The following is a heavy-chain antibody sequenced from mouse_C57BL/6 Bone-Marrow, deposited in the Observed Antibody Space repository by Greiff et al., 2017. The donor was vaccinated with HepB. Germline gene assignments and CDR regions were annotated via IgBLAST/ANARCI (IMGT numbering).Heavy chain of an antibody. V-gene: IGHV5-12*01. CDR3: ARHRGSNGYFDV. Sequence: EVQLVESGGGLVQPGGSLKLSCAASGFTFSDYYMYWVRQTPEKRLEWVAYISNGGGSTYYPDTVKGRFTISRVNAKNTLYLQMSRLKSEDTAMYYCARHRGSNGYFDVWGTGTTVTVSS. CDR1: GFTFSDYY. J-gene: IGHJ1*03. D-gene: IGHD2-5*01. CDR2: ISNGGGST.